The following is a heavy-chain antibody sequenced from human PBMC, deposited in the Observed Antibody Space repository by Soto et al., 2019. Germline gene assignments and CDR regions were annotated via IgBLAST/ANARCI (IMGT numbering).Heavy chain of an antibody. J-gene: IGHJ6*02. CDR2: MNPNSGNT. D-gene: IGHD1-1*01. CDR1: GYTFTSYD. Sequence: ASVKVSCKASGYTFTSYDINWVRQATGQGLEWMGWMNPNSGNTGYAQKFQGRVTMTRNTSISTAYTELSSLRSEDTAVYYCARAALVQNYYYYYGMHVWGQGTTVTVSS. V-gene: IGHV1-8*01. CDR3: ARAALVQNYYYYYGMHV.